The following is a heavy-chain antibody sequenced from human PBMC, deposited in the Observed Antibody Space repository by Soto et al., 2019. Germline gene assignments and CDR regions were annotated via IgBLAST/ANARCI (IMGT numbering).Heavy chain of an antibody. CDR3: AGGGGGYYFDY. CDR2: IYNTGST. V-gene: IGHV4-59*01. D-gene: IGHD2-15*01. CDR1: GGSISGYY. Sequence: SETLSLTCTVSGGSISGYYWSWIRQPPGKGLEWIGYIYNTGSTDYNPSFKSRVTISVDTSKNQFSLKLSSVTAAATAVYYCAGGGGGYYFDYWGQGTLVAVSS. J-gene: IGHJ4*02.